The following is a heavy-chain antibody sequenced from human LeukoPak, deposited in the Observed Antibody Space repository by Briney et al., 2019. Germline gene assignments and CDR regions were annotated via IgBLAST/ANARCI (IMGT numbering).Heavy chain of an antibody. J-gene: IGHJ4*02. V-gene: IGHV3-66*04. CDR2: IYRGGST. CDR1: GFTVGSNY. CDR3: ARLSANSSAYFVDY. Sequence: PGGSLRLSCAASGFTVGSNYMSWVRQAPGKGLEWVSIIYRGGSTNYADSVKGRFTISRDTSKNTLYLQMNSLRAEDTAVYYCARLSANSSAYFVDYWGQGTLVTVSS. D-gene: IGHD3-22*01.